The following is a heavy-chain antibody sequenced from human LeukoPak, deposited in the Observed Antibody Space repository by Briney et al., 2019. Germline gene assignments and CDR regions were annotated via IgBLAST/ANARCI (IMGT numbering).Heavy chain of an antibody. D-gene: IGHD6-6*01. CDR1: GYTFTSYD. CDR2: MKPNSGNT. CDR3: ARGQYSSSALDY. J-gene: IGHJ4*02. Sequence: ASVKVSCKASGYTFTSYDINWVRQATGQGLEWMGWMKPNSGNTGYAQKFQGRVTITRNTSISTAYMELSSLRSEDTAVYYCARGQYSSSALDYWGQGTLVTVSS. V-gene: IGHV1-8*03.